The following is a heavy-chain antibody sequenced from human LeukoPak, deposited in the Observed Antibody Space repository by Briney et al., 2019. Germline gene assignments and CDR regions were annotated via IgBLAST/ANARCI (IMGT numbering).Heavy chain of an antibody. CDR2: INTNTGNP. V-gene: IGHV7-4-1*02. CDR1: GYTFTSYA. CDR3: ARTDFDSLLSSYAFDI. D-gene: IGHD3-9*01. J-gene: IGHJ3*02. Sequence: ASVKVSCKASGYTFTSYAMNWVRQAPGQGLEWMGWINTNTGNPTYAQGFTGRFVFSLDTSVSTAYLQISGLKAEDTAVYYCARTDFDSLLSSYAFDIWGQGTMVTVSS.